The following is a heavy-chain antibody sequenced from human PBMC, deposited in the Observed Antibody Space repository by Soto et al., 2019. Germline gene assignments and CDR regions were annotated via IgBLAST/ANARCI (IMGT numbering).Heavy chain of an antibody. CDR3: ARSRGMASSPYGGPSWFDP. CDR2: IYHSGST. D-gene: IGHD3-16*01. CDR1: SGSISSSNW. J-gene: IGHJ5*02. V-gene: IGHV4-4*02. Sequence: PSETLSLTCAVSSGSISSSNWWSWVRQPPGKGLEWIGEIYHSGSTNYNPSLKSRVTISVDKSKNQFSLKLSSVTAADTAVYYCARSRGMASSPYGGPSWFDPWGQGTLVTVSS.